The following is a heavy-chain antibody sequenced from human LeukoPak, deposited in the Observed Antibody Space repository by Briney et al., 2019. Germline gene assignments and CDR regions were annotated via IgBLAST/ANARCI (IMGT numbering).Heavy chain of an antibody. J-gene: IGHJ6*03. CDR3: ASGDPWTSSYYYYMDV. CDR1: GFTSSSYG. Sequence: PGGSLRLSCAASGFTSSSYGMHWVRQAPGKGLEWVAVISYDAIYKFYADAVKGRFTISRDNSKNTLYLQMNSLRTDDTAVYYCASGDPWTSSYYYYMDVWGKGTTVTVSS. CDR2: ISYDAIYK. V-gene: IGHV3-30*19. D-gene: IGHD3-10*01.